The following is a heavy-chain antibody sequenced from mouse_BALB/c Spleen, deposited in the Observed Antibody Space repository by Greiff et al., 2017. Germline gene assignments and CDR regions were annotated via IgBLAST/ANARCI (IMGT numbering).Heavy chain of an antibody. CDR2: IWAGGST. J-gene: IGHJ3*01. CDR1: GFSLTSYG. CDR3: ARESYYYGSSSAWFAY. V-gene: IGHV2-9*02. Sequence: QVQLKESGPGLVAPSQSLSITRTVSGFSLTSYGVHWVRQPPGKGLEWLGVIWAGGSTNYNSALMSRLSISKDNSKSQVFLKMNSLQTDDTAMYYCARESYYYGSSSAWFAYWGQGTLVTVSA. D-gene: IGHD1-1*01.